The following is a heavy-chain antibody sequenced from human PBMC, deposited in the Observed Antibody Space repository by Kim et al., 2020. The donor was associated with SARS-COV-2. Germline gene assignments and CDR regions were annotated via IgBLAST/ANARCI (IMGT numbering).Heavy chain of an antibody. V-gene: IGHV4-34*01. J-gene: IGHJ5*02. CDR2: INHSGST. CDR1: GGSFSGYY. Sequence: SETLSLTCAVYGGSFSGYYWSWIRQPPGKGLEWIGEINHSGSTNYNPSLKSRVTISVDTSKNQFSLKLSSVTAADTAVYYCARAGRVEVTIFGVVITNKWFDPWGQGTLVTVSS. D-gene: IGHD3-3*01. CDR3: ARAGRVEVTIFGVVITNKWFDP.